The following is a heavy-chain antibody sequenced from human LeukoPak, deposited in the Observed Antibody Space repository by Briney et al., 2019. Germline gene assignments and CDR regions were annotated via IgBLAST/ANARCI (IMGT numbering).Heavy chain of an antibody. V-gene: IGHV3-69-1*01. J-gene: IGHJ4*02. CDR2: ITMNSVK. CDR1: GFTLSDYY. CDR3: TRGRYQFLGPNDS. Sequence: GGSLRLSCVASGFTLSDYYMSWARQAPGKGLEWILYITMNSVKFYADSVRGRFALSRDNDKNSVYLQMNSLRDEDTAVYYCTRGRYQFLGPNDSWGQGSLVTVSS. D-gene: IGHD2/OR15-2a*01.